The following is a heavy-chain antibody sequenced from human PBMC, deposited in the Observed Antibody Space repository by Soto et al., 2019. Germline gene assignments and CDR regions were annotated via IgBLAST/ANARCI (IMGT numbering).Heavy chain of an antibody. CDR1: GGTFSSYA. V-gene: IGHV1-69*01. Sequence: QVQLVQSGAEVKKPGSSVKVSCKASGGTFSSYAISWVRQAPGQGLEWMGGIIPLFGTATYAQKFQGRVTITADESTSTAYMELSSLRSEDTAVYSCARRRGPTGHGCYYYGMDGWGQGTTVTVSS. CDR2: IIPLFGTA. D-gene: IGHD4-17*01. CDR3: ARRRGPTGHGCYYYGMDG. J-gene: IGHJ6*02.